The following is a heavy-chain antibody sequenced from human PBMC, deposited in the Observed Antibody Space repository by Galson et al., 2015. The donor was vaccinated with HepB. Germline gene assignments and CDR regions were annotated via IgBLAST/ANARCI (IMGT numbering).Heavy chain of an antibody. J-gene: IGHJ4*02. Sequence: SLRLSCAASGFTVSSNYISWVRQAPGKGLEWVSIIYSGGTTYYADSVKGRFTISRDNSKNTLYLQMNSLRTEDTAVYYCATTWTQLWFFDYWGQGTLVTVSS. D-gene: IGHD5-18*01. CDR3: ATTWTQLWFFDY. CDR2: IYSGGTT. CDR1: GFTVSSNY. V-gene: IGHV3-53*01.